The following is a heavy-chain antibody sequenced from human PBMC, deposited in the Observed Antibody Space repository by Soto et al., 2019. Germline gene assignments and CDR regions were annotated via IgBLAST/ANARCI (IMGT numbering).Heavy chain of an antibody. D-gene: IGHD6-13*01. CDR3: ASLGAAGSYYGMDV. Sequence: SEILSLTCTVSGGSVSSGNYYWSWIRQPPGKGLEWIGSIYYSGSTYYNPSLKSRVTISVDTSKNQFSLKLSSVTAADTAVYYRASLGAAGSYYGMDVWGQGTTVTSP. CDR1: GGSVSSGNYY. V-gene: IGHV4-39*01. J-gene: IGHJ6*02. CDR2: IYYSGST.